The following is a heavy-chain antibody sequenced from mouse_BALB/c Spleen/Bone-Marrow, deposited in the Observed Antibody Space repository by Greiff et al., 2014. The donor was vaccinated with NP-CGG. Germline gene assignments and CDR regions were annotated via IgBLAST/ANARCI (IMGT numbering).Heavy chain of an antibody. CDR3: ATYYYGSSLFAY. V-gene: IGHV14-3*02. D-gene: IGHD1-1*01. J-gene: IGHJ3*01. Sequence: VQLPHSGAELVKPGASVKLSCTASGFNIKNTYIHWVKQRPEQGLEWIGRIDPANVNTKYDPKFQGKATITADTSSNTAYLQLSSLTSEDTAVYYCATYYYGSSLFAYWGQGTLVTVSA. CDR1: GFNIKNTY. CDR2: IDPANVNT.